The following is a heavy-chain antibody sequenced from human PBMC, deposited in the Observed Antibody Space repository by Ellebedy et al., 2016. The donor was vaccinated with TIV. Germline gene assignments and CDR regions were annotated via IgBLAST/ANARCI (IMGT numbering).Heavy chain of an antibody. CDR2: IYHSGST. Sequence: MPSETLSLTCAVSGGSISSGGYSWSWIRQPPGKGLEWIGYIYHSGSTYYNPSLKSRVTISVDRSKNQFSLKLSSVTAADTAVYYCARAYDSSNFDYWGQGTLVTVSS. V-gene: IGHV4-30-2*01. D-gene: IGHD3-22*01. CDR3: ARAYDSSNFDY. CDR1: GGSISSGGYS. J-gene: IGHJ4*02.